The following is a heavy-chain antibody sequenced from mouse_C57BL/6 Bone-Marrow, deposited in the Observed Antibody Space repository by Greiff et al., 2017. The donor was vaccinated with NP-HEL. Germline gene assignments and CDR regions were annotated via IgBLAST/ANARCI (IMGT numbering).Heavy chain of an antibody. D-gene: IGHD1-1*01. CDR2: IWSGGST. V-gene: IGHV2-2*01. Sequence: VQLVESGPGLVQPSQSLSITCTVSGFSLTSYGVHWVRQSPGKGLEWLGVIWSGGSTDYNAAFISRLSISKDNSKSQVFFKMNSLQADDTAIYYCARNPYGSSFGGFAYWGQGTLVTVSA. CDR1: GFSLTSYG. J-gene: IGHJ3*01. CDR3: ARNPYGSSFGGFAY.